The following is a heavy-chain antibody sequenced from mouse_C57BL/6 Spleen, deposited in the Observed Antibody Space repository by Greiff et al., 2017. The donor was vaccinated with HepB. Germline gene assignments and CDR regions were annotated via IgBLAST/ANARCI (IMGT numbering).Heavy chain of an antibody. CDR1: GYTFTDYY. V-gene: IGHV1-26*01. D-gene: IGHD2-5*01. CDR3: ARSHDSNCDDVDN. CDR2: INPNTVGT. J-gene: IGHJ2*03. Sequence: VQLQQSGPELVKPGASVKLSCKASGYTFTDYYMNWVKQSHGTSLEWIGDINPNTVGTSYNQKFKGKSTLTVDKSSSPDYMELRSLTSEDSAVYYGARSHDSNCDDVDNWGQGTSLTGAS.